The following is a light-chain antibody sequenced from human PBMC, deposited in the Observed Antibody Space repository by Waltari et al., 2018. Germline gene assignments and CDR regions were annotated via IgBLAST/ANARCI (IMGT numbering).Light chain of an antibody. CDR3: QHYVRLPAT. Sequence: EIMLTQSPGTLSLSPGERAPLSCKASQRISKYLAWYQQKPGQAPRLLIYHASSRATGIPDRFSGSGSETDFSLTISRLEPEDFAVYYCQHYVRLPATFGQGTNVEIK. CDR2: HAS. CDR1: QRISKY. V-gene: IGKV3-20*01. J-gene: IGKJ1*01.